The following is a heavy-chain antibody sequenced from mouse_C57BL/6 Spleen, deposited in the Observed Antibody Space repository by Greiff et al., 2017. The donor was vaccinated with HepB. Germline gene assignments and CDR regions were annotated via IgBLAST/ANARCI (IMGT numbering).Heavy chain of an antibody. V-gene: IGHV1-4*01. CDR2: INPSSGYT. D-gene: IGHD1-1*01. J-gene: IGHJ1*03. CDR3: ARSITTDFDV. CDR1: GYTFTSYT. Sequence: QVQLQQSGAELAGPGASVKMSCKASGYTFTSYTMHWVKQRPGQGLEWIGYINPSSGYTKYNQKFKDKATLTADKSSSTAYMQLSSLTSEDSAVYYCARSITTDFDVWGTGTTVTVSS.